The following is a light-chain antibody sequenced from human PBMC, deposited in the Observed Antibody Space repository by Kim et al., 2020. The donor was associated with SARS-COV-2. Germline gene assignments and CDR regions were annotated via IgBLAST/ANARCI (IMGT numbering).Light chain of an antibody. CDR1: QSVSSSY. V-gene: IGKV3-20*01. CDR3: QQYGSSPLIT. Sequence: PGERATLSCRASQSVSSSYVAWYQQKPGQAPRLLIYGASSRATGIPDRFSGSGSGTDFTLTISRLEPEDFAVYYCQQYGSSPLITFGQGTRLEIK. J-gene: IGKJ5*01. CDR2: GAS.